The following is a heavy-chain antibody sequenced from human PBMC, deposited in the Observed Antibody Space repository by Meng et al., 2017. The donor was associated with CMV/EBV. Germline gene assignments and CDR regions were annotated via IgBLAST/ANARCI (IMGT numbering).Heavy chain of an antibody. CDR1: GFTFSSYW. Sequence: GGFLRLSCAASGFTFSSYWMSWVRQAPGKGLEWLANIKQDGSEKYYVDSVKGRFTISRDNAKNSLYLQMNSLRAEDTAVYYCAREAGHYGMDVWGQGTTVTVSS. V-gene: IGHV3-7*01. CDR3: AREAGHYGMDV. CDR2: IKQDGSEK. J-gene: IGHJ6*02.